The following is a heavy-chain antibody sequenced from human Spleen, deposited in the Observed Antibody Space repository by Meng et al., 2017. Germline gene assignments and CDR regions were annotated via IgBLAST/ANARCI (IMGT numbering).Heavy chain of an antibody. CDR2: IGHSGFT. J-gene: IGHJ5*02. D-gene: IGHD6-19*01. CDR3: VRSSGWVKTGFDP. CDR1: GGSISTSGYY. Sequence: QPQLQESGPGLVKPSEGLFLTCSVSGGSISTSGYYWGWIRQPPGKGLEWIGSIGHSGFTYYTPSLKSRVTVSIDTSRNQFSLWLTSVTAADTAVYYCVRSSGWVKTGFDPWGQGTLVTVSS. V-gene: IGHV4-39*01.